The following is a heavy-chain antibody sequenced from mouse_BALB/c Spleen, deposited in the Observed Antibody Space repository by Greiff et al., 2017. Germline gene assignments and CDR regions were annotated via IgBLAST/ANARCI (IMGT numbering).Heavy chain of an antibody. CDR3: ARNGNLYYAMDY. J-gene: IGHJ4*01. Sequence: QVQLKESGAELAKPGASVKMSCKASGYTFTSYWMHWVKQRPGQGLEWIGYINPSTGYTEYNQKFKDKATLTADKSSSTAYMQLSSLTSEDSAVYYCARNGNLYYAMDYWGQGTSVTVSS. CDR1: GYTFTSYW. D-gene: IGHD2-1*01. CDR2: INPSTGYT. V-gene: IGHV1-7*01.